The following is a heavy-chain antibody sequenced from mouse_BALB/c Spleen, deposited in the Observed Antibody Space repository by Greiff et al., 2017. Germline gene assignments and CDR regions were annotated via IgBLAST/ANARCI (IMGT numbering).Heavy chain of an antibody. CDR3: AGKEGDGYYEFAY. V-gene: IGHV1S56*01. J-gene: IGHJ3*01. D-gene: IGHD2-3*01. CDR1: GYTFTSYY. CDR2: IYPGNVNT. Sequence: QVQLQQSGPELVKPGASVRISCKASGYTFTSYYIHWVKQRPGQGLEWIGWIYPGNVNTKYNEKFKGKATLTADKSSSTAYMQLSSLTSEDSAVYFCAGKEGDGYYEFAYWGQGTLVTVSA.